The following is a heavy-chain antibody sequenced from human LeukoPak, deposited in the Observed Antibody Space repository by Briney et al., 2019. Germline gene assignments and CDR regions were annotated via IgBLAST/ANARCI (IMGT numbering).Heavy chain of an antibody. CDR3: ARAYDIWSGYYRRYNWFDP. D-gene: IGHD3-3*01. Sequence: KPSETLSLTCAVYGGSFSGYYWSWIRQPPGKGLEWIGEINHSGSTNYNPSLKSRVTISVDTSKNQFSLKLSSVTAADTAVYYCARAYDIWSGYYRRYNWFDPWGQGTLVTVSS. V-gene: IGHV4-34*01. CDR2: INHSGST. J-gene: IGHJ5*02. CDR1: GGSFSGYY.